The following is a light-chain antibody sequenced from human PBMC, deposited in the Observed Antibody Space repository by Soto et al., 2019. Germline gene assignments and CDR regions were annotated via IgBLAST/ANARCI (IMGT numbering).Light chain of an antibody. J-gene: IGLJ3*02. V-gene: IGLV1-44*01. Sequence: QSVLTEPPSASGAPGQRVTISCSGSRSNIAANTVSWYQQLPGTAPKVLIYSDDQRPSGVPDRFSGSRSGSSASLAISGLQSGDEADYYCASWEDSLNGWVIGGGTKLTVL. CDR1: RSNIAANT. CDR2: SDD. CDR3: ASWEDSLNGWV.